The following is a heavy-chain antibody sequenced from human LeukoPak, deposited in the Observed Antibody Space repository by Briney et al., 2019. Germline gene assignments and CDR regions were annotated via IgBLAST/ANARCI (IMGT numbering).Heavy chain of an antibody. V-gene: IGHV4-39*07. CDR1: GGSISSSSYY. D-gene: IGHD4-11*01. CDR3: AAMTIVTTGFDY. Sequence: SETLSLTCTVSGGSISSSSYYWGWIRQPPGKGLEWIGSIYYSGSTYCNPSLKSRVTISVDTSKNQFSLKLNSMTAADTAVYYCAAMTIVTTGFDYWGQGTLVTVSS. J-gene: IGHJ4*02. CDR2: IYYSGST.